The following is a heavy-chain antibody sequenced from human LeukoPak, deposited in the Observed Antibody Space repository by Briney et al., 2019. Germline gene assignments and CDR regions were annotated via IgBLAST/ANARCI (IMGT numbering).Heavy chain of an antibody. CDR1: GGTFSSYA. V-gene: IGHV1-69*06. D-gene: IGHD6-13*01. CDR3: ATDAGGSSWPRFDY. CDR2: IIPIFGTA. Sequence: SVTVSCKASGGTFSSYAISWVRQAPGQGLEWMGGIIPIFGTANYAQKFQGRVTMTEDTSTDTAYMELSSLRSEDTAVYYCATDAGGSSWPRFDYWGQGTLVTVSS. J-gene: IGHJ4*02.